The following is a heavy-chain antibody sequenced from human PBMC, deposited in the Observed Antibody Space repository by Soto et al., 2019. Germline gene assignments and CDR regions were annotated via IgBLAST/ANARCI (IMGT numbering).Heavy chain of an antibody. V-gene: IGHV1-2*02. D-gene: IGHD6-13*01. CDR3: ARDMERSSWYSFDY. Sequence: ASVKVSCKASGYTFSDYYTHWVRQAPGQGLEWMGWINPNSGDTNYAQNFQGRVTMTRDKSTSTAYMELSSLRSGDSAVYYCARDMERSSWYSFDYWGQGTLVTVPS. J-gene: IGHJ4*02. CDR1: GYTFSDYY. CDR2: INPNSGDT.